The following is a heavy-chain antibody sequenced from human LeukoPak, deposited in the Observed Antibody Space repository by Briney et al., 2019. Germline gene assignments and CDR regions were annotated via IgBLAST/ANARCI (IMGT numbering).Heavy chain of an antibody. Sequence: HPGRSLRLSCAASGFTFSSYGMHWVRQAPGKGLEWVAVISYDGSNKYYADSVKGRFTISRDNSKNTLYLQMNSLRAEGTAVYYCAKDISIVVVPAAVEIDYWGQGTLVTVSS. CDR2: ISYDGSNK. V-gene: IGHV3-30*18. CDR3: AKDISIVVVPAAVEIDY. D-gene: IGHD2-2*01. CDR1: GFTFSSYG. J-gene: IGHJ4*02.